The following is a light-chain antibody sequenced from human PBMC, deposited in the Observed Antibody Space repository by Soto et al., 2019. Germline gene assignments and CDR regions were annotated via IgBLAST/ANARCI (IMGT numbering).Light chain of an antibody. CDR2: SAS. CDR1: QGISSY. J-gene: IGKJ3*01. Sequence: IQLTQSPSSLSASAGDRVTITCRASQGISSYLAWYQQKPGKAPKLLMHSASTLQSGVPSRFSGSGSGTEFTLTISSLQPEDFATDYCQQFHSDPRTFGPGTKVDIK. V-gene: IGKV1-9*01. CDR3: QQFHSDPRT.